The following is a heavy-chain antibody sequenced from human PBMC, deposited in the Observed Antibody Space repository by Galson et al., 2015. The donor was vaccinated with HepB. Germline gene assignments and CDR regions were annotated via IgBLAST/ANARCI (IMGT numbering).Heavy chain of an antibody. CDR2: IYSGGST. CDR1: GFTVSSNC. CDR3: ARAILPLRIAVAGPVHGMDV. J-gene: IGHJ6*02. D-gene: IGHD6-19*01. Sequence: SLRLSCAASGFTVSSNCMSWVRQAPGKGLEWVSVIYSGGSTYYADSVKGRFTIYRDKSKNTLYLQMNSLRAEDTAVYYCARAILPLRIAVAGPVHGMDVWGQGTTVTVSS. V-gene: IGHV3-66*01.